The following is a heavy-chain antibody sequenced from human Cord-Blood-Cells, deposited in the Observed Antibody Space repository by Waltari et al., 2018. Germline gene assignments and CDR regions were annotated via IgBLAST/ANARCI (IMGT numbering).Heavy chain of an antibody. V-gene: IGHV4-39*01. D-gene: IGHD1-26*01. Sequence: QLQLQESGPGLVKPSETLSLTCTVSGGSTSSSSYYWGWIRQPPGKGLEWIGSIYYSGSTYYNPPIKSRVTISVDTSKNQFSLKLSSVTAADTAVYYCARRDTGIDAFDIWGQGTMVTVSS. CDR3: ARRDTGIDAFDI. CDR2: IYYSGST. CDR1: GGSTSSSSYY. J-gene: IGHJ3*02.